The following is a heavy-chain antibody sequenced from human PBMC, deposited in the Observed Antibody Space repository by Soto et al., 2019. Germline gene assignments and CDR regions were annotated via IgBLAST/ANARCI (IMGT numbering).Heavy chain of an antibody. V-gene: IGHV1-18*01. CDR1: GYTFTSYG. CDR2: ISACNGNT. J-gene: IGHJ5*02. CDR3: ARSMVRGVIITGGWFDP. D-gene: IGHD3-10*01. Sequence: ASVKVSCKASGYTFTSYGISWVRQAPGQGLEWMGWISACNGNTNYAQKLQGRVTMTTDTSTSTAYMELRSLRSDDTAVYYCARSMVRGVIITGGWFDPWGQGTLVTVSS.